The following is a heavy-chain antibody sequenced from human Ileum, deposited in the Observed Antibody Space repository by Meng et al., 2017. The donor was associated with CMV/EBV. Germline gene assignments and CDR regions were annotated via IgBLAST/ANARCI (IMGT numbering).Heavy chain of an antibody. D-gene: IGHD4-17*01. V-gene: IGHV3-30-3*01. CDR3: ARPVFSGLGYGDYVGDI. Sequence: GESLKISCAASGFTFSSYAMHWVRQAPGKGLEWVAVISYDGSNKYYADSVKGRFTISRDNSKNTLYLQMNSLRAEDTAVYYCARPVFSGLGYGDYVGDIWGQGKMV. CDR2: ISYDGSNK. J-gene: IGHJ3*02. CDR1: GFTFSSYA.